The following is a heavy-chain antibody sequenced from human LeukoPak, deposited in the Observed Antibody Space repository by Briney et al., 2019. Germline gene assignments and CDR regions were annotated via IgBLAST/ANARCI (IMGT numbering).Heavy chain of an antibody. CDR2: IYYSGST. D-gene: IGHD5-18*01. J-gene: IGHJ4*02. CDR1: GGSISSSSYY. Sequence: SETLSLTCTVSGGSISSSSYYWGWIRQPPGKGLEWIGSIYYSGSTYYNPSLKSRVTISVDTSKNQFSLKLSSVTAADTAVYYCARDPWIQLWLHYFDYWGQGTLVTVSS. CDR3: ARDPWIQLWLHYFDY. V-gene: IGHV4-39*07.